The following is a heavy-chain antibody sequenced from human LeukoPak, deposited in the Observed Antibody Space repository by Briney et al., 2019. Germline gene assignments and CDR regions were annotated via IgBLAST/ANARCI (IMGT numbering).Heavy chain of an antibody. CDR3: ARRRYNWNAIDY. J-gene: IGHJ4*02. Sequence: GGSLRLSCAASGFTFSDYYMSWIRQAPGKGLEWVSYISSSGNIIYYADSVKGRFTISRDNAKNSLYLQMNSLRAEDTAVYYCARRRYNWNAIDYWGQETLVTVSS. CDR2: ISSSGNII. D-gene: IGHD1-20*01. CDR1: GFTFSDYY. V-gene: IGHV3-11*01.